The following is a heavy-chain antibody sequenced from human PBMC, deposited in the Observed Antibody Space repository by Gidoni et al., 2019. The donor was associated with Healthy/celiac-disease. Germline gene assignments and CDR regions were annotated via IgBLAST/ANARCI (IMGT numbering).Heavy chain of an antibody. V-gene: IGHV3-23*01. Sequence: EVQLLESGGGLVQPGGSLRLSCAASGFTFSSYAMSWVRQAPGKGLEWVSAISGSGGSTYYADSVKGRFTISRDNSKNTLYLQMNSLRAEDTAVYYCAKTYYDFWSGYPGWFDPWGQGTLVTVSS. D-gene: IGHD3-3*01. CDR2: ISGSGGST. J-gene: IGHJ5*02. CDR3: AKTYYDFWSGYPGWFDP. CDR1: GFTFSSYA.